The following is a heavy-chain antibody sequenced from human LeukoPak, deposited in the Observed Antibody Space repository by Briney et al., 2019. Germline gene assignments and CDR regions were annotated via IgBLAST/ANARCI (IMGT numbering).Heavy chain of an antibody. CDR3: ARVIVAVAGYWFDR. V-gene: IGHV1-2*06. CDR1: GYTFTGYY. Sequence: ASVKVSSKASGYTFTGYYMHWVRPAPGQGLEWMGRINPNSGGTNYSQKFQGRVTITRPTSLSTAPMGLSTLRSADTPAYYSARVIVAVAGYWFDRWGEGTLVTVST. CDR2: INPNSGGT. J-gene: IGHJ5*02. D-gene: IGHD6-19*01.